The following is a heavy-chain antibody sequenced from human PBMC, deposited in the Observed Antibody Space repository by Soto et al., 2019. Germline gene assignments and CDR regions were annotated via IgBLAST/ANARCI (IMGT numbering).Heavy chain of an antibody. CDR2: FGGDENYT. D-gene: IGHD6-13*01. J-gene: IGHJ4*02. V-gene: IGHV3-74*01. Sequence: GGSLRLSCGASGFSVKRYWMHWVRQAPGKGLVWLSRFGGDENYTDYADSVRGRFTISRDIAKNTIYLQMNSLRAEDTAVYYCANSQTIAAAGSDYWGQGTLVTVSS. CDR1: GFSVKRYW. CDR3: ANSQTIAAAGSDY.